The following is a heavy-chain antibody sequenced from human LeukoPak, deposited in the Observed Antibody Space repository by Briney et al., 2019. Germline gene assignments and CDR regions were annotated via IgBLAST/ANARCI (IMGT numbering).Heavy chain of an antibody. Sequence: PSVTLSLTCTVSGGAISNYYWSWIRQPPGKGLEWIGYIYYSGSTNYNPSLKSRVTISVDTSKNQFSLKLSSVTAADTAVYYCARKKFIAAGGFDPWGQGTLVTVSS. V-gene: IGHV4-59*01. J-gene: IGHJ5*02. CDR1: GGAISNYY. CDR2: IYYSGST. D-gene: IGHD6-6*01. CDR3: ARKKFIAAGGFDP.